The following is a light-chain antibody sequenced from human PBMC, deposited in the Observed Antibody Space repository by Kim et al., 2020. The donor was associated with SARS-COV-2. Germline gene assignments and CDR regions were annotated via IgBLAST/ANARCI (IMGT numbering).Light chain of an antibody. Sequence: QSVLTQPPSASGTPGQRVTISCSGSSSNIGSNYVYWYQQLPGTAPKLLIYSNNQRPSGVPDRFSGSKSGTSASLAISGLQAEDEADYYCCSYAGRCEVFGTGTKVTVL. V-gene: IGLV1-47*02. CDR3: CSYAGRCEV. CDR1: SSNIGSNY. J-gene: IGLJ1*01. CDR2: SNN.